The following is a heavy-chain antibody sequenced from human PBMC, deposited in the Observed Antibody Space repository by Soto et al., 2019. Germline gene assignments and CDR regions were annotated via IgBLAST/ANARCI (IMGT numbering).Heavy chain of an antibody. CDR3: AREGVTRNYSYYGMDV. Sequence: QVQLQESGPGLVKPSETLSLTCTVSGGSISSYYWSWIRQPPGKGLEWIGYIYYSGSTNYNPSLKSRVTISVDTSKNQFSLKLSSVTAADTAVYYCAREGVTRNYSYYGMDVWGQGTTVTVSS. J-gene: IGHJ6*02. V-gene: IGHV4-59*01. CDR1: GGSISSYY. CDR2: IYYSGST. D-gene: IGHD2-21*02.